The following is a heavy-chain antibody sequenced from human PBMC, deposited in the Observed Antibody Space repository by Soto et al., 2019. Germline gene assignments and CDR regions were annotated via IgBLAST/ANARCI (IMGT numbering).Heavy chain of an antibody. CDR3: ARVARTGQYYFDF. CDR2: IYYTGST. V-gene: IGHV4-59*01. Sequence: QVQLQESGPGLVKPSETLSLTCTVSGDSINFYHWTWIRQPPGKGLEWMGYIYYTGSTNYNPSLKSRVSISVDTSKNQFSLKLSYVTAADTAVYYCARVARTGQYYFDFWGQGALVTVSS. J-gene: IGHJ4*02. CDR1: GDSINFYH. D-gene: IGHD1-1*01.